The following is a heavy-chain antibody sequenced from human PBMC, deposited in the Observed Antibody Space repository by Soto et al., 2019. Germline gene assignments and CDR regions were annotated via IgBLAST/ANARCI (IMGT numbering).Heavy chain of an antibody. CDR2: ISGDSGTI. CDR1: GFTFSTYS. D-gene: IGHD5-18*01. CDR3: ARGYSYGFEY. J-gene: IGHJ4*02. V-gene: IGHV3-48*01. Sequence: EVQLVESGGGLVQPGGSLRLSCAASGFTFSTYSMNWVRQAPGKGLEWVSYISGDSGTIYYADSVKGRFTISRDNAKNSLSLQMNSLRAEDTAVYYCARGYSYGFEYWGQGTLVTVSS.